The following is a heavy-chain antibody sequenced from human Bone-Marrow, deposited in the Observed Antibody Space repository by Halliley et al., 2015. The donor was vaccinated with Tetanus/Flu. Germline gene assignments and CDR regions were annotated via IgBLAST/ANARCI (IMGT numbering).Heavy chain of an antibody. D-gene: IGHD2-2*02. CDR3: AKGIPGLPPYYYYVMDV. J-gene: IGHJ6*01. Sequence: GNYKDYADFVKGRFTISGDTSKNPLNLEMNSLRAEDTAVYYCAKGIPGLPPYYYYVMDVWGQGTSVTVSS. CDR2: GNYK. V-gene: IGHV3-33*06.